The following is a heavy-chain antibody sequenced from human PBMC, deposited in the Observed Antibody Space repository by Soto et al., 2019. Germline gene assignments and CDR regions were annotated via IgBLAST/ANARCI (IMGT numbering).Heavy chain of an antibody. CDR1: GYSISSGYY. CDR3: ARDRSLVQLFVDY. J-gene: IGHJ4*02. V-gene: IGHV4-38-2*02. Sequence: PSETLSLTCAVSGYSISSGYYWGWIRQPPGKGLEWIGSIYHSGSTYYNPSLKSRVTISVDTSKNQFSLKLSSVTAADTAVYYCARDRSLVQLFVDYWGQGTLVTLSS. D-gene: IGHD5-18*01. CDR2: IYHSGST.